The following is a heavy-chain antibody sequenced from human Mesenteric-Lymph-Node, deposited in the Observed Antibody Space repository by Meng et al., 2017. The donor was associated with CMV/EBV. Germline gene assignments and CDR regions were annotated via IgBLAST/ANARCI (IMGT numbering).Heavy chain of an antibody. J-gene: IGHJ6*02. CDR3: ARARGTYYYGSGVGCYYGMDV. Sequence: GESLKISCAASGFTFDDYGMSWVRQAPGKGLEWVSSISSSSSYIYYADSVKGRFTISRDNSKNTLYLQMNSLRAEDTAVYYCARARGTYYYGSGVGCYYGMDVWGQGTTVTVSS. D-gene: IGHD3-10*01. CDR1: GFTFDDYG. CDR2: ISSSSSYI. V-gene: IGHV3-21*01.